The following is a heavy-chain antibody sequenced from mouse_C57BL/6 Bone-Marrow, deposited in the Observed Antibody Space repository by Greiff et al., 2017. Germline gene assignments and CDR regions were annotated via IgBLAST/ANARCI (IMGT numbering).Heavy chain of an antibody. CDR3: TAYSYYYAMDY. J-gene: IGHJ4*01. CDR2: IRLKSDNYAT. Sequence: EVMLVESGGGLVQPGGSMKLSCVASGFTFSNYWMNWVRQSPETGLEWVAQIRLKSDNYATHYAESVKGRFTISRDDSKSSVYLQMNNLRAEDTGIYYCTAYSYYYAMDYWGQGTSVTVSS. V-gene: IGHV6-3*01. D-gene: IGHD2-10*01. CDR1: GFTFSNYW.